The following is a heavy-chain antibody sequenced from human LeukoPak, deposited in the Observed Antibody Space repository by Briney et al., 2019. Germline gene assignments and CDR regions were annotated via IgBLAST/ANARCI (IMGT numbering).Heavy chain of an antibody. J-gene: IGHJ4*02. Sequence: GGSLRLSCAASGFTVSSNYMSWVRQAPVKGLEWVSVIYSGGSTYYADSVKGRFTISRDNSKNTLYLQMNSLRAEDTAVYYCASSIVGAPRSYYFDYWGQGTLVTVSS. CDR2: IYSGGST. CDR1: GFTVSSNY. D-gene: IGHD1-26*01. CDR3: ASSIVGAPRSYYFDY. V-gene: IGHV3-66*01.